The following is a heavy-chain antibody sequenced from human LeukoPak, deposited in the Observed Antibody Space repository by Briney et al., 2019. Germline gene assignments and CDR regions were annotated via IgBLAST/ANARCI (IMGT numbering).Heavy chain of an antibody. CDR1: GYSFTNYW. CDR2: IFPADSHT. J-gene: IGHJ4*02. CDR3: ARVRCGNACQTRYFDY. V-gene: IGHV5-51*01. D-gene: IGHD4-17*01. Sequence: GESLKISCQGSGYSFTNYWIGWVRQMPGKGLEWMGIIFPADSHTIYSPSFQGHVTISADKSISTAYLQWSRLKASDTAMYYCARVRCGNACQTRYFDYWGQGTLVTVSS.